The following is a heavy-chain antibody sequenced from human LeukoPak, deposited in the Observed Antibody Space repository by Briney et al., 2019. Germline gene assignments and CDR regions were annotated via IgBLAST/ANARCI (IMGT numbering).Heavy chain of an antibody. CDR1: GFTFNTYW. V-gene: IGHV3-7*01. CDR3: ATGYSSGWYFYFQY. Sequence: GGSLRLSCAVSGFTFNTYWMSWVRQAPGKGLEWVANIKEDGNEKKYVDSVKGRFTISRDNAKNSLYLRMDSLRAEDTAVYYCATGYSSGWYFYFQYWGQGTLVAVSS. J-gene: IGHJ1*01. CDR2: IKEDGNEK. D-gene: IGHD6-19*01.